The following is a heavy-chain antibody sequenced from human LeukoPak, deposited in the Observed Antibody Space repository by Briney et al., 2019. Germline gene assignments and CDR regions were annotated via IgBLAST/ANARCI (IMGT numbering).Heavy chain of an antibody. CDR3: ASTGILTGYYSTNFDY. D-gene: IGHD3-9*01. CDR2: IYYSGGT. J-gene: IGHJ4*02. CDR1: GGSISSSSYY. Sequence: SETLSLTCTVSGGSISSSSYYWGWIRQPPGKGLEWIGSIYYSGGTYYNPSLKSRVTISVDTSKNQFSLKLSSVTAADTAVYYCASTGILTGYYSTNFDYWGQGTLVTVSS. V-gene: IGHV4-39*01.